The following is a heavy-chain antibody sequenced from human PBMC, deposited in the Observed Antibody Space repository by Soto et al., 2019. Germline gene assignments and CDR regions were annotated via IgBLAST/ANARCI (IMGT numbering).Heavy chain of an antibody. J-gene: IGHJ3*02. V-gene: IGHV3-33*01. Sequence: GGSLRLSCAASGFTFSSYGMHWVRQAPGKGLEWVAVIWYDGSNKYYADSVKGRFTISRDNSKNTLYLQMNSLRAEDTAVYYCARGGVYNWNDVEAFDIWGQGTMVTVSS. CDR3: ARGGVYNWNDVEAFDI. D-gene: IGHD1-20*01. CDR2: IWYDGSNK. CDR1: GFTFSSYG.